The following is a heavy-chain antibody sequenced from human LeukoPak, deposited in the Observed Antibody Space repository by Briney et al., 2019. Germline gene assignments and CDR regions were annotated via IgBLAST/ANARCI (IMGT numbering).Heavy chain of an antibody. J-gene: IGHJ4*02. V-gene: IGHV4-34*01. CDR3: ARGFYDFWSGYYIPYWRIYFDY. CDR2: INHSGST. CDR1: GGSFSGYY. D-gene: IGHD3-3*01. Sequence: PSETLSLTCAVYGGSFSGYYWSWIRQPPGKGLEWMGEINHSGSTNYNPSLKSRVTISVDTSKNQFSLKLSSVTAADTAVYYCARGFYDFWSGYYIPYWRIYFDYWGQGTLVTVSS.